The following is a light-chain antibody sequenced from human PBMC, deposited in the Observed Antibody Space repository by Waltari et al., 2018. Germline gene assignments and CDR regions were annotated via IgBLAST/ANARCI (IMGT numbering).Light chain of an antibody. CDR2: WAS. CDR1: QSVFYTSSNKNY. V-gene: IGKV4-1*01. J-gene: IGKJ5*01. CDR3: QQHYDPPIT. Sequence: DLVMTQSPDSLAVSLGERATINLKSSQSVFYTSSNKNYLAWYQQKPGQPPKVLISWASTRESGVPARFSGSGSGTDFTLTISSLQAEDVAVYYCQQHYDPPITFGQGTRLEIK.